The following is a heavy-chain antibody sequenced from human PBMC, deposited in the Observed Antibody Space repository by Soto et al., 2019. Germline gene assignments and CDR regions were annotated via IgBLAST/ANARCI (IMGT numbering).Heavy chain of an antibody. CDR3: ERVTIGVSGTYYFDY. CDR1: GGSISSGTYY. Sequence: SLSLTCAVSGGSISSGTYYWSWIRQHPGKGLEWIGYIYYNESPYYNPPLKSRVTISVDTSKNQFSLRLNSVTAADTAVYYCERVTIGVSGTYYFDYWGQGTPVTVYS. J-gene: IGHJ4*02. CDR2: IYYNESP. D-gene: IGHD3-9*01. V-gene: IGHV4-31*11.